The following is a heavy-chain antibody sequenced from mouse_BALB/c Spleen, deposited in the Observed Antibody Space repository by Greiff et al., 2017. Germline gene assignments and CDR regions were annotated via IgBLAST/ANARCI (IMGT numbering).Heavy chain of an antibody. V-gene: IGHV5-12-2*01. J-gene: IGHJ1*01. CDR3: ARQAYGNYVYWYFDV. D-gene: IGHD2-1*01. CDR2: ISNGGGST. CDR1: GFTFSSYT. Sequence: EVKVEESGGGLVQPGGSLKLSCAASGFTFSSYTMSWVRQTPEKRLEWVAYISNGGGSTYYPDTVKGRFTISRDNAKNTLYLQMSSLKSEDTAMYYCARQAYGNYVYWYFDVWGAGTTVTVSS.